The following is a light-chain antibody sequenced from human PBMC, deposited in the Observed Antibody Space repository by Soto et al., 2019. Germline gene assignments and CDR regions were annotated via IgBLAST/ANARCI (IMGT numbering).Light chain of an antibody. Sequence: QSALTQPASVSASPGQSITISCTGTSSDVGGYNYVSWYQQHPGKAPKLMMYEVSNRPSGVSFRFSASRSGNTASLTISGLQAEDEGDYYCASYTSAGTLIFGGGTKLTVL. CDR3: ASYTSAGTLI. V-gene: IGLV2-14*01. J-gene: IGLJ2*01. CDR1: SSDVGGYNY. CDR2: EVS.